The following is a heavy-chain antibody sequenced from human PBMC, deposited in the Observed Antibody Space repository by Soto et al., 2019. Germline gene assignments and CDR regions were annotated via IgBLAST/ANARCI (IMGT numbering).Heavy chain of an antibody. CDR2: INHSGST. CDR3: ARRGSNYALFWFDP. Sequence: SETLSLTCAVYGGSFSGYYWSWIRQPPGKGLEWIGEINHSGSTNYNPSLKSRVTISVDTSKNQFSLKLSSVTAADTAVYYCARRGSNYALFWFDPWGQGTLVTVSS. J-gene: IGHJ5*02. CDR1: GGSFSGYY. D-gene: IGHD4-4*01. V-gene: IGHV4-34*01.